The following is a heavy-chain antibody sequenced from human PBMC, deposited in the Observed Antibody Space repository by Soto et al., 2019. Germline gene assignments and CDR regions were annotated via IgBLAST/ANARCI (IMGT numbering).Heavy chain of an antibody. V-gene: IGHV4-31*03. CDR3: ARDRGSPGWADAFDI. J-gene: IGHJ3*02. D-gene: IGHD3-16*01. CDR1: GGSISSGGYY. Sequence: QVQLQESGPGLVKPSQTLSLTCTVSGGSISSGGYYWSWIRQHPGKGLEWIGHIYYSGSTYYNPSLKSRVTISVDTSKNQFSLKLSSVTAADTAVYYSARDRGSPGWADAFDIWGQGTMVTVSS. CDR2: IYYSGST.